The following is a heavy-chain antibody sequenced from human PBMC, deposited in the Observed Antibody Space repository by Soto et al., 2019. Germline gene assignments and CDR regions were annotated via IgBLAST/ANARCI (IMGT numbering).Heavy chain of an antibody. CDR3: ARALYHDSSGYYYVSGAFHI. CDR1: GGSCIGYD. D-gene: IGHD3-22*01. V-gene: IGHV4-30-4*01. CDR2: IYYSGST. J-gene: IGHJ3*02. Sequence: SLETLCLTCGVDGGSCIGYDWSWIRQPPGKGLEWIGYIYYSGSTYYNPSLKSRVTISVDTSKNQFSLKLSSVTAADTAVYYCARALYHDSSGYYYVSGAFHIWGQGTMVTVSS.